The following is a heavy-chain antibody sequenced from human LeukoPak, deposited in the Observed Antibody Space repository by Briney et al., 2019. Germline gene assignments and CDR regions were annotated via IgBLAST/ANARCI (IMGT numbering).Heavy chain of an antibody. D-gene: IGHD2-21*01. Sequence: GGSLRLSCAASEFSVGSNYMTWVRQAPGKGLEWVSLIYSGGSTYYADSVKGRFTISRDNSKNTLYLQMNSLRAEDAAVYFCAKAPVTSSRGAYCYPFDSWGQGTLVTVSS. CDR2: IYSGGST. CDR3: AKAPVTSSRGAYCYPFDS. J-gene: IGHJ4*02. CDR1: EFSVGSNY. V-gene: IGHV3-66*01.